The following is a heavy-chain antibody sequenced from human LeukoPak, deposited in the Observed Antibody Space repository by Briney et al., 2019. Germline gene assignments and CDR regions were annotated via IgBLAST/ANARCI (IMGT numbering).Heavy chain of an antibody. Sequence: PSETLSLTCAVYGGSFSGYYWSWIRQPPGKGLEWIGEINHRGSTNYNPSLKSRVTISVDTSKNQFSLKLSSVTAADTAVYYCARRGASGLEPGGTTYYFDYWGQGTLVTVSS. CDR3: ARRGASGLEPGGTTYYFDY. CDR1: GGSFSGYY. D-gene: IGHD1-1*01. CDR2: INHRGST. V-gene: IGHV4-34*01. J-gene: IGHJ4*02.